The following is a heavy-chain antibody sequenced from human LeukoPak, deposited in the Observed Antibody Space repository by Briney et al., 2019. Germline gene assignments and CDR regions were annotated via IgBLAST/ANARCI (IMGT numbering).Heavy chain of an antibody. CDR3: ARGWIITRWFDP. CDR2: LYTRGST. J-gene: IGHJ5*02. D-gene: IGHD3-3*01. V-gene: IGHV4-4*07. Sequence: PSETLSLTCTVSGGSISGYYWSWIRQPAGKGLEWIGRLYTRGSTNYSPSLKSRVTMSVDTSKNQFSLMLSSVIAADTAVYYCARGWIITRWFDPWGQGTLVTVSS. CDR1: GGSISGYY.